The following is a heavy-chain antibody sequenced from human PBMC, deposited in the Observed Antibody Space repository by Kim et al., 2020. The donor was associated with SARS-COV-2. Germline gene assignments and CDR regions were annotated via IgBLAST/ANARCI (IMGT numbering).Heavy chain of an antibody. CDR1: GFTFSSYG. D-gene: IGHD3-10*01. J-gene: IGHJ6*02. Sequence: GGSLRLSCAASGFTFSSYGMHWVRQAPGKGLEWVAVISYDGSNKYYADSVKGRFTISRDNSKNTLYLQMNSLRAEDTAVYYCAKESGSGSYYAWTYYYYGMDVGGQGTTVTVSS. V-gene: IGHV3-30*18. CDR2: ISYDGSNK. CDR3: AKESGSGSYYAWTYYYYGMDV.